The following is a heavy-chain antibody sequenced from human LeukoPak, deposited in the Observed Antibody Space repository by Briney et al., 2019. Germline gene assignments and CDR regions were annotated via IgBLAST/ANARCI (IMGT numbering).Heavy chain of an antibody. D-gene: IGHD1-14*01. CDR3: ARDRKYYYHMDV. CDR1: GGAISSGSYY. Sequence: SETLSLTCIVSGGAISSGSYYWGWIRQPPGKGLEWIGSMYYTGSTYNSPSLKSRVTISVDTSKNQFSLKLTSVTAADTAVYYCARDRKYYYHMDVWGKGTTVTVSS. J-gene: IGHJ6*03. V-gene: IGHV4-39*07. CDR2: MYYTGST.